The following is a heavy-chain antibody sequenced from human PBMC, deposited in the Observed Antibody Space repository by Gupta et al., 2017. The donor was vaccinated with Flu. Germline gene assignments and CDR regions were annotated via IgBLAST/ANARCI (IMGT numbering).Heavy chain of an antibody. V-gene: IGHV3-9*01. CDR3: AKDRTSSSWYELNYYYYYGMDV. Sequence: EVQLVESGGGLVQPGRYLRLSCAASGFTFDDYARHWVREVPGKGLEWVSGISWNSGSIGYADSVKGRFTISRDNAKNSLYLQMNSLRAEDTALYYCAKDRTSSSWYELNYYYYYGMDVWGQGTTVTVSS. CDR1: GFTFDDYA. D-gene: IGHD6-13*01. J-gene: IGHJ6*02. CDR2: ISWNSGSI.